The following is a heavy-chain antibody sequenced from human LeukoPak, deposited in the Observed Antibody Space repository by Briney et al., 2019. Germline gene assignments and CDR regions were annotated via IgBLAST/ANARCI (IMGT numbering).Heavy chain of an antibody. D-gene: IGHD3-10*01. CDR1: GFTFSSYN. CDR2: ITSSSSYI. J-gene: IGHJ4*02. Sequence: GGSLRLSCAASGFTFSSYNMNWVRQAPGKGPEWVSSITSSSSYIYYADSVKGRFTISRDNSKNTLYLQMNNLRAEDTAVYYCAKTRGSGPFDYWGQGTLVTVSS. CDR3: AKTRGSGPFDY. V-gene: IGHV3-21*04.